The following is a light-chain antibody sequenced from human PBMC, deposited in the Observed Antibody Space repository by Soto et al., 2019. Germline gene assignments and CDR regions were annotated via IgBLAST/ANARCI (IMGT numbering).Light chain of an antibody. CDR3: QQYFSVPMFT. CDR2: WAS. Sequence: DIVLTQSPDSLAVSLGETATIHCRSSQTIFRTSNNKDYLAWYQQRPGQPPKLLIYWASTRESGVPDRFSGAGSGTEFTLTISDLQPEDVGVYYCQQYFSVPMFTFAQGTTLDLK. J-gene: IGKJ2*01. V-gene: IGKV4-1*01. CDR1: QTIFRTSNNKDY.